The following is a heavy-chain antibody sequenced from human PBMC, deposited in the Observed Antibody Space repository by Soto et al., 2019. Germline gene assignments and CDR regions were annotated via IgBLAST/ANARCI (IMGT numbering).Heavy chain of an antibody. D-gene: IGHD6-13*01. V-gene: IGHV4-4*02. Sequence: PSETLSLTCAVSGGSISSNNWWTWVRQPPGKGLEWIGEIYHSGSTYYNPSLKSRVTMSVDTSKNQFSLKLSSVTAADTAVYYCARHWGRGAAGTCYNWGQGTLVTVSS. CDR3: ARHWGRGAAGTCYN. J-gene: IGHJ4*02. CDR1: GGSISSNNW. CDR2: IYHSGST.